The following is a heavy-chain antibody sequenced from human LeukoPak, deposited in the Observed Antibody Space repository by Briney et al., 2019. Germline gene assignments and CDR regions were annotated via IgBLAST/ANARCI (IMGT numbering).Heavy chain of an antibody. CDR2: IYYSGST. CDR1: GGSISSSSYY. V-gene: IGHV4-39*07. D-gene: IGHD3-10*01. J-gene: IGHJ4*02. Sequence: SSETLSLTCTVSGGSISSSSYYWGWIRQPPGKGLEWIGSIYYSGSTYYNPSLKSRVTISVDTSKNQFSPKLSSVTAADTAVYYCARDRVWFGELFPFDYWGQGTLVTVSS. CDR3: ARDRVWFGELFPFDY.